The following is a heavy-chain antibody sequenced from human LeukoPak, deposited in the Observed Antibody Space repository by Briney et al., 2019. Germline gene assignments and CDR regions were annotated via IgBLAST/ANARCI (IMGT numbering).Heavy chain of an antibody. CDR1: EFTFNIYA. Sequence: PGGSLRLSCAASEFTFNIYAMTWVRQAPGKGPEWVSAISGSGGSTYYADSVKGRLTISRDNSKNTLYLQMSSLRAEDTAVYYCAKAPGYYYYYGMDVWGQGTTVTVSS. CDR3: AKAPGYYYYYGMDV. V-gene: IGHV3-23*01. J-gene: IGHJ6*02. CDR2: ISGSGGST.